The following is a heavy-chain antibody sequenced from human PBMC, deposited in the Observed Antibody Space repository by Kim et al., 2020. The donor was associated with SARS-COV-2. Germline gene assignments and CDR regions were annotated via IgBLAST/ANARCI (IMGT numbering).Heavy chain of an antibody. D-gene: IGHD3-22*01. Sequence: PSLKSRVIISVETNKSQVSLKLSSVTAADTAVYYCAGALSGYPYAGFDYWGQGTLVTVSS. V-gene: IGHV4-59*01. CDR3: AGALSGYPYAGFDY. J-gene: IGHJ4*02.